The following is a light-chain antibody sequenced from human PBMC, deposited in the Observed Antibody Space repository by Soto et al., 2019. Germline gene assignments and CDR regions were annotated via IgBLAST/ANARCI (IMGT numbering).Light chain of an antibody. CDR1: RSDIGSYNS. J-gene: IGLJ3*02. CDR3: FSYAGDSTWV. V-gene: IGLV2-23*02. CDR2: EVT. Sequence: QSVLTQPASVSGSPGQSITIPCTGTRSDIGSYNSIAWYQQHPGKAPRVMIFEVTKRPSGISNRFSGSKSGSTASLTISGLQAEDEADYFCFSYAGDSTWVFGGGTKVTVL.